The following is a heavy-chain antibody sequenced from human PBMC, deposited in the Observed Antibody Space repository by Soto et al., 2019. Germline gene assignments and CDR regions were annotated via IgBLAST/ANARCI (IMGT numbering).Heavy chain of an antibody. J-gene: IGHJ6*03. D-gene: IGHD3-10*01. CDR2: ISAYKGKT. V-gene: IGHV1-18*01. CDR3: ARVGVWFGELLVPYYMDV. Sequence: ASVKVSCKASGYTFSSYGISWVRQAPGQGLEWMGWISAYKGKTNNAQKLQGRVTMTTDTSTSTAYMELRSLRFDDTAVYYCARVGVWFGELLVPYYMDVWGKGTTVTVSS. CDR1: GYTFSSYG.